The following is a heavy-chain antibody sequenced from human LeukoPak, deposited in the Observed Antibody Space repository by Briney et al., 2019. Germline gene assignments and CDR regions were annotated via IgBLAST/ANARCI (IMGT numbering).Heavy chain of an antibody. CDR3: ARPRIAAAGRSRGSGPPKDQYHMDV. CDR1: GGSFSGYY. CDR2: IIHSGST. V-gene: IGHV4-34*12. J-gene: IGHJ6*03. D-gene: IGHD6-13*01. Sequence: SETLSLTCAVYGGSFSGYYWSWIRQPPGKGLEWIGEIIHSGSTNYNPSLKSRVTISVDTSKNQFSLKLSSVTAADTAVYYCARPRIAAAGRSRGSGPPKDQYHMDVWGKGTTVTVSS.